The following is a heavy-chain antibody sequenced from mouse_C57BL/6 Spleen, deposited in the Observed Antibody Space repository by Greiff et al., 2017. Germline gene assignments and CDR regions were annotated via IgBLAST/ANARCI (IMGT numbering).Heavy chain of an antibody. J-gene: IGHJ1*03. Sequence: QVQLKQSGAELVKPGASVKISCKASGYAFSSYWMNWVKQRPGKGLEWIGQIYPGDGDTNYNGKFKGKATLTADKSSSTAYMQLSRLASEDSAVYFCARDYGSGPYWYFDVWGTGTTVTVSS. V-gene: IGHV1-80*01. D-gene: IGHD1-1*01. CDR3: ARDYGSGPYWYFDV. CDR2: IYPGDGDT. CDR1: GYAFSSYW.